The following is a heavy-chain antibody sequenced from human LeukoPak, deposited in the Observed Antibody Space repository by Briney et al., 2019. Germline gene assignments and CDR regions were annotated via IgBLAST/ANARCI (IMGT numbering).Heavy chain of an antibody. V-gene: IGHV3-7*01. J-gene: IGHJ4*02. CDR1: GFTFSNYW. CDR2: IKQDGSVK. Sequence: GGSLRLSCAASGFTFSNYWMSWVRQAPGKGLGWVANIKQDGSVKYYVDSVKGRFTISRDNAKNFLQMNSLRVEDTAVYYCARIGYSSSSLDYWGQGTLVTVSS. CDR3: ARIGYSSSSLDY. D-gene: IGHD6-6*01.